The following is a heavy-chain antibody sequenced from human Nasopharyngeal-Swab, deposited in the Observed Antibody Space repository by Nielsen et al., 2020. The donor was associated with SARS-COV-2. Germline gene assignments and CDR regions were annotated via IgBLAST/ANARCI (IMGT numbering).Heavy chain of an antibody. CDR3: ARDEAGDYLGLPFDY. D-gene: IGHD4-17*01. V-gene: IGHV4-39*07. J-gene: IGHJ4*02. CDR2: VSYSGTA. Sequence: SETLSLTCTVSGASISSSINYWGWIRQSPQKGLEWIGTVSYSGTANYNPSLNSRVNITVDKSKNQFSLNLISVTAADTAVYYCARDEAGDYLGLPFDYWCQGALVTVSS. CDR1: GASISSSINY.